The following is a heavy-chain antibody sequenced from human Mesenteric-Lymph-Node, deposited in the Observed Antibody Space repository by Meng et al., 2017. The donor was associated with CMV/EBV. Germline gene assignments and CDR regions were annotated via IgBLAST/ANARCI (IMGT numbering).Heavy chain of an antibody. CDR3: ARDNNYYESSGYPPDYYYYGMDV. J-gene: IGHJ6*02. CDR1: GFTFSSYW. D-gene: IGHD3-22*01. CDR2: ISSRSSTI. V-gene: IGHV3-48*04. Sequence: GGSLRLSCAASGFTFSSYWMSWVRQAPGKGLEWVSYISSRSSTIYYADSVKGRFTISRDNAKNSLYLQMNSLRAEYTAVYYCARDNNYYESSGYPPDYYYYGMDVWGQGTTVTVSS.